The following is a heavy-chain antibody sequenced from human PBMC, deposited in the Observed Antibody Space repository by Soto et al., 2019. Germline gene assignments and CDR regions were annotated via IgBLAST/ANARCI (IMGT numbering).Heavy chain of an antibody. V-gene: IGHV3-7*03. J-gene: IGHJ4*02. D-gene: IGHD3-3*01. CDR2: IKQDGSEK. CDR3: AREHGYDFWSGYYTGGYFDY. CDR1: GFTFSSYW. Sequence: EVQLVESGGGLVQPGGSLRLSCAASGFTFSSYWMSWVRQAPGKGLEWVANIKQDGSEKYYEDSVKGRFTISRDNAKNSLYLQMNSLRAEDTAVYYCAREHGYDFWSGYYTGGYFDYWGQGTLVTVSS.